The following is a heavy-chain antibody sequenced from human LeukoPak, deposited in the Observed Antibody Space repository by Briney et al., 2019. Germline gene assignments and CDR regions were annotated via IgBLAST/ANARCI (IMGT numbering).Heavy chain of an antibody. CDR1: GGSISSGGYY. D-gene: IGHD2-15*01. Sequence: SETLSLTCTVSGGSISSGGYYWSWIRQHPGKGLEWIGYIYYSGSTYYNPSLKSRVTISVDTSKNQFSLKLSSVTAADTAVYYCARDRYCSGGSCYSNWSDPWGQGTLVTVSS. CDR2: IYYSGST. V-gene: IGHV4-31*03. CDR3: ARDRYCSGGSCYSNWSDP. J-gene: IGHJ5*02.